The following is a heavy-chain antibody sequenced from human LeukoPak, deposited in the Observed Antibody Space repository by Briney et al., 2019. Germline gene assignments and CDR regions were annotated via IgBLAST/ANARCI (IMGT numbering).Heavy chain of an antibody. Sequence: GASVKVSCKASGYTFTGYYMHWVRQAPGQGLEWMGWINPNSGGTNYAQKFQGWVTMTRDTSISTAYMELSRLRSDDTAVYYCARGSRRVPAALFPDYWGQGTLVTVSS. CDR1: GYTFTGYY. CDR2: INPNSGGT. D-gene: IGHD2-2*01. V-gene: IGHV1-2*04. J-gene: IGHJ4*02. CDR3: ARGSRRVPAALFPDY.